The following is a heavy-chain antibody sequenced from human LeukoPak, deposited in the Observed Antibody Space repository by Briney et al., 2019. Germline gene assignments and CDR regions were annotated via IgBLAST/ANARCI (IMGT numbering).Heavy chain of an antibody. Sequence: GASVTVSCKASGYTFTSYGISWVRQAPGQGLEWMGWISAYNGNTNYAQKLQGRVTMTTDTSTSTAYMELRSLRSDDTAVYHCARDDGVGATTTRWIDYWGQGTLVTVSS. V-gene: IGHV1-18*01. CDR2: ISAYNGNT. D-gene: IGHD1-26*01. J-gene: IGHJ4*02. CDR1: GYTFTSYG. CDR3: ARDDGVGATTTRWIDY.